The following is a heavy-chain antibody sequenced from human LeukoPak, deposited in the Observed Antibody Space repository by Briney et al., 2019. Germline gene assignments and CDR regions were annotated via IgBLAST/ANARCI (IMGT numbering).Heavy chain of an antibody. CDR2: IIPILGIA. CDR3: ARGSDRGILYYYYMDV. CDR1: GGTFSSYT. V-gene: IGHV1-69*02. D-gene: IGHD2-15*01. Sequence: SVKVSYKASGGTFSSYTISWVRQAPGQGLEWMGRIIPILGIANYAQKFQGRVTITADESTSTAYMELSSLRSKDTAVYYCARGSDRGILYYYYMDVWGKGTTVTVSS. J-gene: IGHJ6*03.